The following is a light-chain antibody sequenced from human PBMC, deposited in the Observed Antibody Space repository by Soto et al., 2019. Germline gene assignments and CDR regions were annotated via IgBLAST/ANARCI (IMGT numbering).Light chain of an antibody. J-gene: IGKJ2*01. CDR1: QSVSSN. Sequence: EVLMTQSPATLSVSPGERATLSCRASQSVSSNLAWYQQKPGQAPRLLIYGASTRAPGIPDRFSGSGSGTEFPLTISSLQSEDLAVFFCQQYDTWPPAFGQGTKVEIK. CDR3: QQYDTWPPA. CDR2: GAS. V-gene: IGKV3-15*01.